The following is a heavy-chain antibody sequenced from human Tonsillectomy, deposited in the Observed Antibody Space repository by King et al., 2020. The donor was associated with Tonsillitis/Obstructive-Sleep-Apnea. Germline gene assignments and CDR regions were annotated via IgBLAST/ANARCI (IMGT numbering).Heavy chain of an antibody. Sequence: VQLVESGGGLVQPGGSLRLSCAAAGFTFRSYAMSWVRQGPGKGLEWVSGISGSGGSTYHADSVKGRFTISRDNSKNTLYLQMNSLRAEDTAVYYCAKSLWFGELLYDYWGQGTLVTVSS. CDR2: ISGSGGST. V-gene: IGHV3-23*04. CDR3: AKSLWFGELLYDY. CDR1: GFTFRSYA. J-gene: IGHJ4*02. D-gene: IGHD3-10*01.